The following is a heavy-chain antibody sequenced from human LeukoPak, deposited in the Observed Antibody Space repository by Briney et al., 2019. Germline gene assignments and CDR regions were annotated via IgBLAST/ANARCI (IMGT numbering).Heavy chain of an antibody. CDR2: ISAYNGNT. CDR1: GYVFTGYY. D-gene: IGHD3-10*01. Sequence: ASVKVSCKTSGYVFTGYYMHWVRQAPGQGLEWMGWISAYNGNTNYAQKLQGRVTMTTDTSTSTAYMELRSLRSDDTAVYYCARCGYYGSGSYYNYLPDYWGQGTLVTVSS. V-gene: IGHV1-18*04. J-gene: IGHJ4*02. CDR3: ARCGYYGSGSYYNYLPDY.